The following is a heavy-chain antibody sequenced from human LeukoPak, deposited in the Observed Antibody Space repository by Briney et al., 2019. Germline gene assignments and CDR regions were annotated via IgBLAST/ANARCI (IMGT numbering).Heavy chain of an antibody. J-gene: IGHJ3*02. CDR2: TKQDGSEK. CDR3: ARERNTAIVTAFDI. CDR1: RFTFSNYW. Sequence: GGSLRLSCAASRFTFSNYWMSWVRQAPGKGLEWVANTKQDGSEKYYVDSVKGRFTISRDNAKDSLYLQMNSLRVEDTAVYFCARERNTAIVTAFDIWGQGTMVTVSS. D-gene: IGHD5-18*01. V-gene: IGHV3-7*01.